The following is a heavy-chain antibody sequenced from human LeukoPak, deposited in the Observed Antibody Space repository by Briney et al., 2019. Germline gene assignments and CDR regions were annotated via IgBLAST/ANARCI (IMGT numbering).Heavy chain of an antibody. Sequence: ASVKVSCKASGYTFTGYYMHWVRQAPGQGLEWMGWVNPNSGGTNYAQKFQGSVTMTRDTSISTAYMELSRLRSEDTAVYYCAYSSGWSSDAFDIWGQGTMVTVSS. V-gene: IGHV1-2*02. D-gene: IGHD6-19*01. CDR1: GYTFTGYY. J-gene: IGHJ3*02. CDR3: AYSSGWSSDAFDI. CDR2: VNPNSGGT.